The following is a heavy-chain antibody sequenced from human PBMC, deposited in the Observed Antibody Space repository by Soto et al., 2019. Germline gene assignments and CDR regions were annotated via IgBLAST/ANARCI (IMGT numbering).Heavy chain of an antibody. Sequence: PGGSLRLSCAASGFTFSSYSMNWVRQAPGKGLEWVSSISSSSSYIYYADSVKGRFTISRDNAKNSLYLKMNSLRAEDTAVYYCARDLSNDCWPGYFDYWGQGTLVTVSS. CDR3: ARDLSNDCWPGYFDY. J-gene: IGHJ4*02. D-gene: IGHD3-3*01. V-gene: IGHV3-21*01. CDR2: ISSSSSYI. CDR1: GFTFSSYS.